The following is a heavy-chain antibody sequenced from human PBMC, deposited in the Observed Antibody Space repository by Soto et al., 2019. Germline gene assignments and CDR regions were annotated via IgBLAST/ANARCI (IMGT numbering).Heavy chain of an antibody. CDR3: ARSRNLDV. CDR2: ASHTGGT. D-gene: IGHD1-1*01. Sequence: QVQVQQWGAGLLKFSETLSLTCAVNGGSFSGWHWNWIRQPPGKGLEWIGEASHTGGTNYNPSLESRVTISVDRSRNQLSLKLTSVSAADTAVYYCARSRNLDVGGPGTTVIVSS. CDR1: GGSFSGWH. J-gene: IGHJ6*02. V-gene: IGHV4-34*01.